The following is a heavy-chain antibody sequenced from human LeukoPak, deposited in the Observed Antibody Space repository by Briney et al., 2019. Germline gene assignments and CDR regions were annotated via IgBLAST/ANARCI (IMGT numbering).Heavy chain of an antibody. D-gene: IGHD1-1*01. Sequence: GRSLRLSCAASGFTFSSYAMHWVRQAPGKGLEWVALISHDGSTKYYAGSVEGRLTISRDNSKNTLFLQMNSLRAEDTAVYYCAKVMPERQGDYWGQGTLVTVSS. CDR1: GFTFSSYA. V-gene: IGHV3-30*04. CDR3: AKVMPERQGDY. CDR2: ISHDGSTK. J-gene: IGHJ4*02.